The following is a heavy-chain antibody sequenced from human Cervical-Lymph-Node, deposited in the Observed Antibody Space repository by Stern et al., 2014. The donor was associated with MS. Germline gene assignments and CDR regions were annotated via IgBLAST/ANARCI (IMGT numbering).Heavy chain of an antibody. CDR1: GFTFTTYW. V-gene: IGHV3-7*01. CDR2: IKHDGSED. CDR3: ARNAYGDLSYWYFDL. D-gene: IGHD4-17*01. Sequence: EDQLVESWGGLVQPGGSLRLSCAASGFTFTTYWMSWVRQAPGKGLELVANIKHDGSEDYYVDSVKGRFTISRDDAKTSLYLQMDSLRAEDTAVYYCARNAYGDLSYWYFDLWGRGTLVTVSS. J-gene: IGHJ2*01.